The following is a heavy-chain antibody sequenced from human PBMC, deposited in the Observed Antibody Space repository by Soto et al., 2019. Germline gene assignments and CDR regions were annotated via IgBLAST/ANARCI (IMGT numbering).Heavy chain of an antibody. CDR1: GFTFSSYG. CDR2: IWYDGSNK. J-gene: IGHJ6*02. D-gene: IGHD6-13*01. Sequence: GGSLRLSCAASGFTFSSYGMHWVRQAPGKGLEWVAVIWYDGSNKYYADSVKGRFTISRDNSKNTLYLQMNSLRAEDTAVYYCARDPAYSSTYSYYFMDAWGQRTTVTVS. V-gene: IGHV3-33*01. CDR3: ARDPAYSSTYSYYFMDA.